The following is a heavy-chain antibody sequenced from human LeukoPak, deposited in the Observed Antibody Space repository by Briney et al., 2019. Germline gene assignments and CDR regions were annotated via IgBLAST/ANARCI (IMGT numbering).Heavy chain of an antibody. J-gene: IGHJ5*02. CDR2: STPIVDIA. Sequence: SVKVSCKASGGSFSNYAFSWVRQAPGQGLEWMGRSTPIVDIATYIQKFQGRVTMTTDTSTSTAYMELRSLRSDDTAVYYCARDQTYYDFWTGDYNNWFDPWGQGTLVTVSS. V-gene: IGHV1-69*04. D-gene: IGHD3-3*01. CDR1: GGSFSNYA. CDR3: ARDQTYYDFWTGDYNNWFDP.